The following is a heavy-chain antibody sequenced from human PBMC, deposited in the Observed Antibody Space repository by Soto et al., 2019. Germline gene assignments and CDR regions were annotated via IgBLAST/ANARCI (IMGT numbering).Heavy chain of an antibody. D-gene: IGHD1-1*01. J-gene: IGHJ5*02. CDR3: SKVLTTHTFGPLDP. CDR1: GFKFDDYG. Sequence: PGGSLRLSCAAPGFKFDDYGMHWVRQAPGKGLEWVSGISWNSGSIGYADSVKGRFIISRDNAKNSLYLQMNSLRAEDTALYFCSKVLTTHTFGPLDPWGQGILVTVSS. V-gene: IGHV3-9*01. CDR2: ISWNSGSI.